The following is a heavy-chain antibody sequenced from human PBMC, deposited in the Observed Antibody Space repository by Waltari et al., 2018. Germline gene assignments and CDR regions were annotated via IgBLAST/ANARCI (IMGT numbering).Heavy chain of an antibody. J-gene: IGHJ4*02. CDR2: ISGSGGST. Sequence: EVQLLESGGGLVQPGGSLRLSCAASGFTFSSYAIKWVRQAPGKGLEWVLAISGSGGSTYYADSVKGRFTISRDNSKNTLYLQMNSLRAEDTAVYYCAKDIGWDSSGYDYWGQGTLVTVSS. CDR1: GFTFSSYA. V-gene: IGHV3-23*01. CDR3: AKDIGWDSSGYDY. D-gene: IGHD3-22*01.